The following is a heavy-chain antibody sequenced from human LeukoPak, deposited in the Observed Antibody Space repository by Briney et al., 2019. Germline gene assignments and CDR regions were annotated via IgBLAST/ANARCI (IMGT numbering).Heavy chain of an antibody. D-gene: IGHD3-3*01. V-gene: IGHV4-59*01. Sequence: PSETLSLTCTVSGGSISSYYWSWIRQPPGKGLEWIGYIYYSGSTNYNPSLKSRVTISVDTSKNQFSLRLSSVTAADTAVYYCARVSAARVVIGYWGQGTLVTVSS. J-gene: IGHJ4*02. CDR3: ARVSAARVVIGY. CDR1: GGSISSYY. CDR2: IYYSGST.